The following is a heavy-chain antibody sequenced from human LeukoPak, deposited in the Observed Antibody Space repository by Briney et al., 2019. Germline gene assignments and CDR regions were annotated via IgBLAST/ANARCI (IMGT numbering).Heavy chain of an antibody. Sequence: GESLKISCKGSGYSFTSYWIGWVRQMPGKGLGWMGIIYPGDSDTRYSPSFQGQVTISADKSISTAYLQWSSLKASDTAMYYCARHRKHYDILTGSPYGMDVWGKGTTVTVSS. D-gene: IGHD3-9*01. J-gene: IGHJ6*04. CDR1: GYSFTSYW. V-gene: IGHV5-51*01. CDR2: IYPGDSDT. CDR3: ARHRKHYDILTGSPYGMDV.